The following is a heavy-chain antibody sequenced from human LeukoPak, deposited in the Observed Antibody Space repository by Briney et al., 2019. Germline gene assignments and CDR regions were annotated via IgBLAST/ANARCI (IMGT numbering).Heavy chain of an antibody. V-gene: IGHV3-53*04. CDR2: LYSGGNT. D-gene: IGHD3-10*01. CDR1: GFTVGNNY. Sequence: GGSLRLSCAASGFTVGNNYMSWVRQAPGKGLEWVSFLYSGGNTYYADSVKGRFTVSRHNSRNTVFLEMNSLRPEDTAVYYCARTKFGGSPYFDYWGQGTLVTVSS. CDR3: ARTKFGGSPYFDY. J-gene: IGHJ4*02.